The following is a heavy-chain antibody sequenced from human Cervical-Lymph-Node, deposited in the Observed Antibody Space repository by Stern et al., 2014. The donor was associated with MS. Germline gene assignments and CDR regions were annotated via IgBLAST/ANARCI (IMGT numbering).Heavy chain of an antibody. Sequence: VQLVESGAEVKKPGSSVKVSCKASGGTFSTFAFNWVRQAPGEGPEWMAGIIPMFGSPKYAQKFQGRVTITADESTSTAYMELSSLRSADTAVYYCATVESSASSRSVWGQGTTVTVSS. CDR2: IIPMFGSP. CDR1: GGTFSTFA. V-gene: IGHV1-69*01. CDR3: ATVESSASSRSV. D-gene: IGHD1-26*01. J-gene: IGHJ6*02.